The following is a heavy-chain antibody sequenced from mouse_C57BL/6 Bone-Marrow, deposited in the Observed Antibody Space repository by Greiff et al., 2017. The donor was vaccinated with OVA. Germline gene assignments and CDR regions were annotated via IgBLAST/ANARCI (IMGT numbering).Heavy chain of an antibody. D-gene: IGHD1-1*01. Sequence: QVQLKESGPELVKPGASVKISCKASGYAFSSSWMNWVKQRPGKGLEWIGRIYPGDGDTNYNGKFKGKATLTADKSSSTAYMQLSSLTSEDSAVYFCARGFYYPDWGQGTTLTVSS. J-gene: IGHJ2*01. CDR3: ARGFYYPD. CDR2: IYPGDGDT. V-gene: IGHV1-82*01. CDR1: GYAFSSSW.